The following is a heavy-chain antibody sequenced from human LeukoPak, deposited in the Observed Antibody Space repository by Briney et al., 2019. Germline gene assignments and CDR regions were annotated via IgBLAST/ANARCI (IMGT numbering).Heavy chain of an antibody. D-gene: IGHD1-20*01. CDR2: IYYSGST. CDR3: ARGANWRGGDQPDY. V-gene: IGHV4-39*01. CDR1: GGSISSGSYY. Sequence: SETLSLTCTVSGGSISSGSYYWGWIRQPPGKGLGWIGSIYYSGSTYYNPSLKSRVTISVDTSKNQFSLKLSSVTAADTAVYYCARGANWRGGDQPDYWGQGTLVTVSS. J-gene: IGHJ4*02.